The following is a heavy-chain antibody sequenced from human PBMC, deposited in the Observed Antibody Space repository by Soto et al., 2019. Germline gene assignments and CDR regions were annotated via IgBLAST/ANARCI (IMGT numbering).Heavy chain of an antibody. CDR3: ARANRSLAVDLHWFDP. D-gene: IGHD6-19*01. CDR2: MNPNSGNT. V-gene: IGHV1-8*01. CDR1: GYTFTSYD. Sequence: QVQLVQSGAEVKKPGASVKVSCKASGYTFTSYDINWVRQATGQGLEWMGWMNPNSGNTGYAQKFQGRVTMTRNTSISTAYRELSSLRSEDTAVYYCARANRSLAVDLHWFDPWGQGTLVTVSS. J-gene: IGHJ5*02.